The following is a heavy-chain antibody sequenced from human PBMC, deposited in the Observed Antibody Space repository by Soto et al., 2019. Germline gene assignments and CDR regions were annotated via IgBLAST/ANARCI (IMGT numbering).Heavy chain of an antibody. CDR3: TTTYPNDDSRVVAY. CDR2: ITWDRGSK. CDR1: GFTFDDYA. V-gene: IGHV3-9*01. J-gene: IGHJ4*02. Sequence: EVQLVESGGGLVQPGRSLRLSCAASGFTFDDYAMHWVRQPPGKGLEWVSGITWDRGSKDYADSVKGRFNISRDNRKNSLYLQMNSLRGEDTALYYCTTTYPNDDSRVVAYWGQGTLVTVSS. D-gene: IGHD1-1*01.